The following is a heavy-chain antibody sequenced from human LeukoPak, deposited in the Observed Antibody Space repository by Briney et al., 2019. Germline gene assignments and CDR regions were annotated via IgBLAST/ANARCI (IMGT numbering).Heavy chain of an antibody. D-gene: IGHD6-6*01. CDR2: ISAYNGNT. J-gene: IGHJ6*03. CDR1: GYTFTSYG. CDR3: ARGQVIAAPYYYYMDV. V-gene: IGHV1-18*01. Sequence: GASVKVSCKASGYTFTSYGISWVRQAPGQGLEWMGWISAYNGNTNYAQKLQGRVTMTTDTSTSTAYMELRSLRSEDTAVYYCARGQVIAAPYYYYMDVWGKGTTVTVSS.